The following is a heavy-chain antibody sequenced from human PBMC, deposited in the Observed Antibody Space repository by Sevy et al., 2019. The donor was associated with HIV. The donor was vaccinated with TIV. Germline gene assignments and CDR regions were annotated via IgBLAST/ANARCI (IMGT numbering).Heavy chain of an antibody. D-gene: IGHD2-15*01. CDR3: ARRDGIYGGNGFDY. V-gene: IGHV3-30-3*01. Sequence: GGYLRLSCAASGFTFSSYAVHWVRQAPGKGLEWVAVISYDGNTKYYADSVKGRCTISRDNSKNTPYLQMSRLRAEDTALYYCARRDGIYGGNGFDYWGQGILVTVSS. J-gene: IGHJ4*02. CDR1: GFTFSSYA. CDR2: ISYDGNTK.